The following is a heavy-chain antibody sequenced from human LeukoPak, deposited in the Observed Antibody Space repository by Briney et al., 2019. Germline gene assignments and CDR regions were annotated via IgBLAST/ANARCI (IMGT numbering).Heavy chain of an antibody. CDR3: ARGGIAVANTGAFDI. Sequence: PGASVKVSCKASGGTFSGYAINWVRQAPGQGLEWMGGLIRMFGTANYARKFHGRVTIIADESTSTAYMELSSLRSEDTAVYYCARGGIAVANTGAFDIWGQGTMVTVSS. J-gene: IGHJ3*02. CDR2: LIRMFGTA. V-gene: IGHV1-69*13. CDR1: GGTFSGYA. D-gene: IGHD6-19*01.